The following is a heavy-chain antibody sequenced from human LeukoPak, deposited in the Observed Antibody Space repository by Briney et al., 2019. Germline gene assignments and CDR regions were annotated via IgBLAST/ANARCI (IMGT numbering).Heavy chain of an antibody. Sequence: ASVKVSCKASGYTFTIYAMHWVRQAPGQRLEWMGWINAGNGNTKYSQKFQGRVTITRDTSASTAYMELSSLRSEDTAVYYCAGGGTYCGGDCYSVAFDYWGQGTLVTVSS. J-gene: IGHJ4*02. D-gene: IGHD2-21*02. V-gene: IGHV1-3*01. CDR2: INAGNGNT. CDR3: AGGGTYCGGDCYSVAFDY. CDR1: GYTFTIYA.